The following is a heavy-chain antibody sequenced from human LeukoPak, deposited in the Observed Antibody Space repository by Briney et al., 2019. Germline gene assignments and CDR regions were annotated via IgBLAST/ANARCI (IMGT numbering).Heavy chain of an antibody. V-gene: IGHV1-69*05. J-gene: IGHJ1*01. Sequence: GSSVKASCKASGGTFSSYAISWVRQAPGQGLEWMGRIIPIFGTANYAQKFQGRVTITTDESTSTAYMELSSLRSEDTAVYYCASRGSGYYFDEYFQHWGQGTLVTVSS. CDR1: GGTFSSYA. CDR2: IIPIFGTA. CDR3: ASRGSGYYFDEYFQH. D-gene: IGHD3-22*01.